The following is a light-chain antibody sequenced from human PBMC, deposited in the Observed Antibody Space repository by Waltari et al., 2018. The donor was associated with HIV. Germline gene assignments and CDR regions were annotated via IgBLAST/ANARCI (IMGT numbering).Light chain of an antibody. CDR2: RKN. J-gene: IGLJ3*02. Sequence: QSVLTQPPSASGTPGQRVTFSCSGSSSNIGSNYVYWYQQFPGTAPKLLIYRKNQRPSGVPDRFSGSKSGTSAALAISGLRSDDESDYYCATWDDSLSGWVFGGGTKLTVL. V-gene: IGLV1-47*01. CDR3: ATWDDSLSGWV. CDR1: SSNIGSNY.